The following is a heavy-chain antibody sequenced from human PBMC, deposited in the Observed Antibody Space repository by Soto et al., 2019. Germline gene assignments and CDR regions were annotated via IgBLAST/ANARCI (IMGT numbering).Heavy chain of an antibody. J-gene: IGHJ6*02. D-gene: IGHD5-18*01. CDR3: ACIFSGGYGYGFYYYGMDV. CDR1: CDSISSSTYY. CDR2: IYYSGST. V-gene: IGHV4-39*01. Sequence: SSETLSLTCTVSCDSISSSTYYWGSIRQPPGKGLEWIGSIYYSGSTYYNPSLKSRVTISVETSKNQFSLKLSSVTAADTAVYYCACIFSGGYGYGFYYYGMDVWGQGTTVT.